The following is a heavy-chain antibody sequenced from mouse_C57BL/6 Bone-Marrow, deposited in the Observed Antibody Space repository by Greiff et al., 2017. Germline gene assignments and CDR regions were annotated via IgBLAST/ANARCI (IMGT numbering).Heavy chain of an antibody. CDR2: IYPRSGNT. D-gene: IGHD1-1*01. Sequence: VKLMESGAELARPGASVKLSCKASGYTFTSYGISWVKQRTGQGLEWIGEIYPRSGNTYYNEKFKGKATLTADKSSSTAYMELRSLTSEDSAVYFCARFITTVPLDYWGQGTSVTVSS. J-gene: IGHJ4*01. CDR1: GYTFTSYG. CDR3: ARFITTVPLDY. V-gene: IGHV1-81*01.